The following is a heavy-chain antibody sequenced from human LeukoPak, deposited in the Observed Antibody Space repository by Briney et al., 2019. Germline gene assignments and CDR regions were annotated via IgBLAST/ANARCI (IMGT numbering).Heavy chain of an antibody. D-gene: IGHD1-26*01. Sequence: SETLSLTCTVSGGSISDGGYYWRWVRQHPGKGLEWSGYIYYSGSTYYNPSLESRVTISVDTSKNQFSLKLISVTAADTAVYSCARIKVGATFDYWGQGTLVTVSS. CDR2: IYYSGST. CDR1: GGSISDGGYY. CDR3: ARIKVGATFDY. J-gene: IGHJ4*02. V-gene: IGHV4-31*03.